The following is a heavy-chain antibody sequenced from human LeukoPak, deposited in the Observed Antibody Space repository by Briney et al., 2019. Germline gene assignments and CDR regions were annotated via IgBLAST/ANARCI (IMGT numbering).Heavy chain of an antibody. Sequence: GASVKVSCKASGYTFTSYGISWVRQAPGQGLEWMGWISAYNGNTNYAQKFQGRVTMTRDTSTSTVYMELSSLRSEDTAVYYCARSIKNPSQSDYWGQGTLVTVSS. V-gene: IGHV1-18*01. CDR1: GYTFTSYG. CDR2: ISAYNGNT. CDR3: ARSIKNPSQSDY. J-gene: IGHJ4*02. D-gene: IGHD3-9*01.